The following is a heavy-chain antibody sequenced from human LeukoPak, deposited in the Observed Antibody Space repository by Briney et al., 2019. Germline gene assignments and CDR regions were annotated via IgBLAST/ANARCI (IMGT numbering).Heavy chain of an antibody. V-gene: IGHV1-2*02. CDR1: GYTFTGYY. CDR3: ARVGRTAVTSIDY. D-gene: IGHD1-1*01. CDR2: INPNSGGT. J-gene: IGHJ4*02. Sequence: ASVKVSCKASGYTFTGYYMHWVRQAPGRGLEWMGWINPNSGGTNYAQKFQGRVTMTRDTSISTAYMELSRLRSDDTAVYYCARVGRTAVTSIDYWGQGTLVTVSS.